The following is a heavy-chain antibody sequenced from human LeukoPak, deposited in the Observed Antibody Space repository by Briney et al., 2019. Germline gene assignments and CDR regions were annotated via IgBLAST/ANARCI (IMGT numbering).Heavy chain of an antibody. CDR1: GFTFSSYG. J-gene: IGHJ4*02. CDR3: AKDLTGSSWTFDY. Sequence: GGSLRLSCAASGFTFSSYGMHWVRQAPGKGLEWVAFIRNDGSNKYYADSVKGRFTISRDNSKNTLYLQMNSLRAEDTAVYYCAKDLTGSSWTFDYWSQATLVTVSS. V-gene: IGHV3-30*02. CDR2: IRNDGSNK. D-gene: IGHD6-13*01.